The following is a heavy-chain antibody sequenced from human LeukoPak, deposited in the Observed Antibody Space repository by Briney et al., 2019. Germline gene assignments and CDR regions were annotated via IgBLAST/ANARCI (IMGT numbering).Heavy chain of an antibody. V-gene: IGHV3-21*01. CDR1: GFSFSSYE. J-gene: IGHJ4*02. CDR3: ARDCSGGSCYYSMAFDY. D-gene: IGHD2-15*01. CDR2: ISSSSSYI. Sequence: GGSLRLSCAASGFSFSSYEMNWVRQAPGKGLEWVSSISSSSSYIYYADSVKGRFTISRDNAKNSLYLQMNSLRAEDTAVYYCARDCSGGSCYYSMAFDYWGQGTLVTVSS.